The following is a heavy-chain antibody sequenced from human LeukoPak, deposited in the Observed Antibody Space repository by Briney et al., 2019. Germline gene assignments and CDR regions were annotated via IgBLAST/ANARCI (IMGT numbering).Heavy chain of an antibody. CDR2: INHSGST. CDR3: ASVYCSGGSCYSRYFDY. J-gene: IGHJ4*02. D-gene: IGHD2-15*01. CDR1: GGSFSGYY. Sequence: SETLSLTCAVYGGSFSGYYWSWIRQPPGKGLEWIGEINHSGSTNYNPSLKSRVTISVDTSKNQFSLKLSSVTAADTAVYYCASVYCSGGSCYSRYFDYWGQGTPVTVSS. V-gene: IGHV4-34*01.